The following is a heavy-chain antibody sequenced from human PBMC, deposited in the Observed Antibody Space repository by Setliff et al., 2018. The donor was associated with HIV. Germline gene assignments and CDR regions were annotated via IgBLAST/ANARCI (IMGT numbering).Heavy chain of an antibody. CDR3: AKGQQWLVAGPRDGMDV. Sequence: QPGGSLRLSCAASGFTFSNAWMSWVRQAPGKGLEWVSTISSDHNTYYPDSVRGRFTVSRDNSNNALYLQMNSLRVEDTGTYYCAKGQQWLVAGPRDGMDVWGQGTTVTVSS. V-gene: IGHV3-23*01. J-gene: IGHJ6*02. CDR1: GFTFSNAW. D-gene: IGHD6-19*01. CDR2: ISSDHNT.